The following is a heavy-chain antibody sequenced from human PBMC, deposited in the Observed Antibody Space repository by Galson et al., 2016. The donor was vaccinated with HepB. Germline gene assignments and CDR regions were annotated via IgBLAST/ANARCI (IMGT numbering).Heavy chain of an antibody. J-gene: IGHJ4*02. D-gene: IGHD3-16*02. CDR3: ARDLSGPDS. Sequence: SLRLSCAVSGFTFRNHQMHWVRQVNGKGLGCVSRIEGDGSSPIYADSVKGRFTISRDNAENTLYLQMNSLRVEDTAIYYCARDLSGPDSWGQGTVVTVSS. CDR1: GFTFRNHQ. V-gene: IGHV3-74*01. CDR2: IEGDGSSP.